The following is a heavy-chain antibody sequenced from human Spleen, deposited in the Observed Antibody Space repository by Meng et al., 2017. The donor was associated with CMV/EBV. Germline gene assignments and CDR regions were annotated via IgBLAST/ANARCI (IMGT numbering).Heavy chain of an antibody. V-gene: IGHV4-34*01. CDR1: GGSFNIYY. CDR2: IDRSGSS. J-gene: IGHJ2*01. Sequence: YGGSFNIYYCRWSRQSPGKGLEWIGEIDRSGSSNYNPSLKSRVTMSIDTSNMSIDTSENRFSLRLTSVTAHSDSYGDYVNQVGWHFDLWGRGTLVTVSS. D-gene: IGHD4-17*01. CDR3: VNQVGWHFDL.